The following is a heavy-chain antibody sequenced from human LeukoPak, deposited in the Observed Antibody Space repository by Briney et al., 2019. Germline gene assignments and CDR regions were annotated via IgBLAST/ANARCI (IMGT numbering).Heavy chain of an antibody. CDR3: TSDGSDYFDS. CDR2: IYYTGNT. Sequence: SETLSLTCSVSGDSITGYYWGWIRQPPGKGLEWIGNIYYTGNTYYNSSLKSRVTISLDTSKNQFSLKVISMTAADTAVYYCTSDGSDYFDSWGQGTLVTVAS. J-gene: IGHJ4*02. CDR1: GDSITGYY. V-gene: IGHV4-39*07. D-gene: IGHD5-12*01.